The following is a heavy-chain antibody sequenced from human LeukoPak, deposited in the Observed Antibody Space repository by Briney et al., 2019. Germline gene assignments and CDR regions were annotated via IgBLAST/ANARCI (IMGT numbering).Heavy chain of an antibody. J-gene: IGHJ4*02. Sequence: SETLSLTCTVSGGSISSGSYYWSWIRQPAGKGLEWIGRIYTSGSTNYNPSLKSRVTISVDTSKNQFSLKLSSVTAADTAVYYCARSRWLQWVGFDYWGQGTLVTVSS. CDR2: IYTSGST. D-gene: IGHD5-24*01. CDR1: GGSISSGSYY. V-gene: IGHV4-61*02. CDR3: ARSRWLQWVGFDY.